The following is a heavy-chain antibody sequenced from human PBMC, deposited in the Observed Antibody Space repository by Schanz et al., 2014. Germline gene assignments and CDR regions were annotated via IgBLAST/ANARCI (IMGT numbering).Heavy chain of an antibody. D-gene: IGHD1-1*01. J-gene: IGHJ4*02. Sequence: EVQLAESGGGLVQPGGSLRLSCAASTFTFSTHAMSWVRQAPGKGLEWVSSISSGGGSTYYADSVKGRFTISRDNSNKTVDLQMNSLRAEDTAVYFCAKIERNEDWGQGTLVTVSS. CDR1: TFTFSTHA. CDR3: AKIERNED. CDR2: ISSGGGST. V-gene: IGHV3-23*04.